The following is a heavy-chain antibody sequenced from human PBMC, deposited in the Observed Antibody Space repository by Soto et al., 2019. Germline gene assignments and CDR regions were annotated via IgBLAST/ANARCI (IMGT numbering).Heavy chain of an antibody. D-gene: IGHD3-10*01. CDR2: IIPIFGTA. Sequence: SVKVSCKASGGTFSSYSISWVRQAPGQGLEWMGGIIPIFGTANYAQKFQGRVTITADESTSTAYMELSSLRSEDTAVYYCARGLVTMVRGVYALPYGMDVWGQGTTVTVSS. V-gene: IGHV1-69*13. CDR3: ARGLVTMVRGVYALPYGMDV. J-gene: IGHJ6*02. CDR1: GGTFSSYS.